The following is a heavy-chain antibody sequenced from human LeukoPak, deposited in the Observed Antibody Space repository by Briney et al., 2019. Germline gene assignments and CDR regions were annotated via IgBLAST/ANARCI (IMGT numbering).Heavy chain of an antibody. CDR3: AKGVYSGYGPADY. V-gene: IGHV3-23*01. J-gene: IGHJ4*02. CDR1: GFTFSSHT. Sequence: GGSLRLSCAASGFTFSSHTMSWGCDAPGEGLEWVSTISGSGGGTSFTDSVRGRFTISRAISKNTLNLSLSSLRAEDTPLYYCAKGVYSGYGPADYWGQGTLVTVSS. CDR2: ISGSGGGT. D-gene: IGHD5-12*01.